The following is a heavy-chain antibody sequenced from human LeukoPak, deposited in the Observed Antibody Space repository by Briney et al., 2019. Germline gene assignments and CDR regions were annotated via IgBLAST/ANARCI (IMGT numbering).Heavy chain of an antibody. V-gene: IGHV3-30*02. CDR1: GFIFSSYG. CDR2: IRYDGSNK. CDR3: AKVRVGTAYFDY. D-gene: IGHD2-15*01. J-gene: IGHJ4*02. Sequence: GGSLRLSCAASGFIFSSYGMHWVRQAPGKGLEWVAFIRYDGSNKYYADSVKGRFTISRDNSKNTLYLQMNSLRPEDTAVYYCAKVRVGTAYFDYWGQGTLVTVSS.